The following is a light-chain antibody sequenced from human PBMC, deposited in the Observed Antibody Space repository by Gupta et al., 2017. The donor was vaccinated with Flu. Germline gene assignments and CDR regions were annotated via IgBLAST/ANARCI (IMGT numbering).Light chain of an antibody. Sequence: QSALTQPASVSGSPGQSITISCTGTSSDVGGYNYVSWYKQHPGKAPKLMSYDVSNRPSGVSNRFAGSKSGNTDSLTISGLQAEDEAEYYGSSYTSSSTLVVFGGGTKLTVL. CDR3: SSYTSSSTLVV. CDR1: SSDVGGYNY. V-gene: IGLV2-14*01. CDR2: DVS. J-gene: IGLJ2*01.